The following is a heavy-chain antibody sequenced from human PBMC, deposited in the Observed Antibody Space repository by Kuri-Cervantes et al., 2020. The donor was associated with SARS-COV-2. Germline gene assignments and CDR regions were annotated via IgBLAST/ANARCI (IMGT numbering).Heavy chain of an antibody. CDR2: IIPILGTA. CDR3: ARERTGEADY. CDR1: GGTFSSYA. J-gene: IGHJ4*02. D-gene: IGHD7-27*01. Sequence: SVKVSCKASGGTFSSYAISWVRQAPGQGLEWMGRIIPILGTANYAQKFQSRVTITADKSTSTAYMELSSLRSEDTAVYYCARERTGEADYWGQGTLVTVSS. V-gene: IGHV1-69*04.